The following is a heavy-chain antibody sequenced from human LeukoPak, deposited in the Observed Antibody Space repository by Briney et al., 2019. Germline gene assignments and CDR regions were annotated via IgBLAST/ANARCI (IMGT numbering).Heavy chain of an antibody. D-gene: IGHD3-10*01. J-gene: IGHJ6*03. CDR1: GYPFTGYY. CDR3: TTGAQYGLRGVAYFYYMHV. Sequence: ASVKVSCKASGYPFTGYYVHWVRQAPGHGLEWMGWVNPRNGGTHSAQKFQGRVSMTGDTSITTAYMELSSLTSDDTAVYYCTTGAQYGLRGVAYFYYMHVWGTGTTVTVSS. CDR2: VNPRNGGT. V-gene: IGHV1-2*02.